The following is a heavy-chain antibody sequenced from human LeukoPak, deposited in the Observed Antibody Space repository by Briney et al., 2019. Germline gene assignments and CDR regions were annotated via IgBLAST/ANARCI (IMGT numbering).Heavy chain of an antibody. Sequence: GESLRLSCAASGFTFSRHDMHWVRQAPGKGLEWVAAISYDGSKQLYADSVKGRFTISRDNSKNTLNLQMNSLRDEDTAVYYCANDGARYLLTYYFEYWGQGTLVTVSS. CDR1: GFTFSRHD. D-gene: IGHD3-9*01. CDR3: ANDGARYLLTYYFEY. J-gene: IGHJ4*02. CDR2: ISYDGSKQ. V-gene: IGHV3-30*18.